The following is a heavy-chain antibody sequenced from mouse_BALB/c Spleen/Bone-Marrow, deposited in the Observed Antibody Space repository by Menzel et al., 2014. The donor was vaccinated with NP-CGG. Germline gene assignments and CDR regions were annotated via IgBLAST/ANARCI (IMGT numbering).Heavy chain of an antibody. CDR2: ILPGSGST. Sequence: VQLQQSGAELMKPGASMKISCKATGYTFSSYWIEWVKQRPGHGLEWIGEILPGSGSTNYNERFKGKATFTADTSSNTAYMQLSSLTSEDSAVHYCARAYYVNYDAMDYWGQGTSVTVSS. J-gene: IGHJ4*01. D-gene: IGHD2-10*01. CDR1: GYTFSSYW. V-gene: IGHV1-9*01. CDR3: ARAYYVNYDAMDY.